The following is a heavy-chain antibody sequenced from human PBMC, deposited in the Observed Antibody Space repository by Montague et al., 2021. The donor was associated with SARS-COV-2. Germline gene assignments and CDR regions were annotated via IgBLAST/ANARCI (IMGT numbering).Heavy chain of an antibody. CDR1: GFTFSTYW. V-gene: IGHV3-7*01. Sequence: SQRLSCAASGFTFSTYWMNWVRQAPGKGLEWVANVNEDGSEEYFVDSVKGRFTISRDNAKNSLFLQMNSLRAEDTAVYYCAREFDCWGQGTLVTVSS. CDR2: VNEDGSEE. J-gene: IGHJ4*02. CDR3: AREFDC.